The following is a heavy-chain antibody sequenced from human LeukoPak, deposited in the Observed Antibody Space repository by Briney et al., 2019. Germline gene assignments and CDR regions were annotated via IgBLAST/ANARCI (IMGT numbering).Heavy chain of an antibody. Sequence: GGSLRLSCAASGFTFSSYAMSWVRQAPGKGLEWVSAISGSGGSTYYADSVKGRFTISKDNSKNTLYLQMNSLRAEDTTVYYCARSRDGYNYLDYWGQGTLVTVSS. CDR1: GFTFSSYA. D-gene: IGHD5-24*01. CDR2: ISGSGGST. J-gene: IGHJ4*02. V-gene: IGHV3-23*01. CDR3: ARSRDGYNYLDY.